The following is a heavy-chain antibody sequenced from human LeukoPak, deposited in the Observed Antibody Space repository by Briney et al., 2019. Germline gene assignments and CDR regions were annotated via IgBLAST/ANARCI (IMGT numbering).Heavy chain of an antibody. J-gene: IGHJ4*02. D-gene: IGHD1-26*01. CDR1: GFTFSSYA. V-gene: IGHV3-23*01. CDR3: AKVAGSTPFFDY. CDR2: IGGSGGST. Sequence: GGSLRLSCTASGFTFSSYAMSWVRQAPGKGLEWVSAIGGSGGSTYYADSVKGRFTISRDNSKNTLYLQMNSLRAEDTAVYYCAKVAGSTPFFDYWGQGTLVTVSS.